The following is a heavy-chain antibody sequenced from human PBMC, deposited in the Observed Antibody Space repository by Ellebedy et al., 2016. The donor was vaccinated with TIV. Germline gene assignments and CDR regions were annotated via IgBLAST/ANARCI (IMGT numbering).Heavy chain of an antibody. V-gene: IGHV3-30*03. J-gene: IGHJ4*02. Sequence: PGGSLRLSCAASGFTFSSAAIHWVRQAPGEGLGWVAVISEDGGQTKFVDSVKGLFTMSRDNSEDTLTLLMNSLRPEDSAVYYCARGVVYGSGWHDSFDYWGQGALVIVSS. CDR2: ISEDGGQT. CDR3: ARGVVYGSGWHDSFDY. CDR1: GFTFSSAA. D-gene: IGHD6-19*01.